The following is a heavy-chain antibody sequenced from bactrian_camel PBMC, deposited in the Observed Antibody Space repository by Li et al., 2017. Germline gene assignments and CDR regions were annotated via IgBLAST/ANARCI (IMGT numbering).Heavy chain of an antibody. V-gene: IGHV3-2*01. CDR3: ATTRRLYGGPGLDYNY. CDR2: IHSDDSKT. J-gene: IGHJ4*01. D-gene: IGHD6*01. Sequence: HVQLVESGGGLVQPGGSLRLSCAASGFTFSTYYMSWVRQAPGKGLEWVSTIHSDDSKTYYTDSVKGRFTISRDNAKMTLYLQMNSLKSEDTALYYCATTRRLYGGPGLDYNYWGQGTQVTVS. CDR1: GFTFSTYY.